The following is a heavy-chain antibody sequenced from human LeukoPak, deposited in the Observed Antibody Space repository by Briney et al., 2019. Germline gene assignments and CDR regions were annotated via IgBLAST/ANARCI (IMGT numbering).Heavy chain of an antibody. CDR1: GFTFSSYW. Sequence: GGSQRLSCAASGFTFSSYWMSWVRQAPGKGLEWVAVIWYDGSNKYSGASVKGRVTISRDNSKKTLYLQMNRLRAEDTAVYYCARDVGGKLDPYYYGMDVWGQGTTVTVSS. CDR3: ARDVGGKLDPYYYGMDV. D-gene: IGHD1-14*01. V-gene: IGHV3-33*08. CDR2: IWYDGSNK. J-gene: IGHJ6*02.